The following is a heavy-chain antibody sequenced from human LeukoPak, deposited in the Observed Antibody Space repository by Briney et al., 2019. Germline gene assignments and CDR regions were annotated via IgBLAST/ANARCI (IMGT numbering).Heavy chain of an antibody. CDR2: ISAYNGNT. J-gene: IGHJ3*02. CDR3: ARDHDSSGYYYRKYAFDI. CDR1: GYTFTSYG. D-gene: IGHD3-22*01. Sequence: ASVKVSCKASGYTFTSYGISWVRQAPGQGLEWMGWISAYNGNTNYAQKLQGRVTMTTDTSTSTAYMELRSLRSDDTAVYYCARDHDSSGYYYRKYAFDIWGQGTMVTVSS. V-gene: IGHV1-18*01.